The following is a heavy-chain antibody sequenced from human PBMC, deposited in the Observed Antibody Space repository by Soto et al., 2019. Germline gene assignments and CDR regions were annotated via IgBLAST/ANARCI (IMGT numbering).Heavy chain of an antibody. CDR3: GRRGSGSDYDY. D-gene: IGHD1-26*01. V-gene: IGHV3-23*01. J-gene: IGHJ4*02. CDR2: ISGSGGST. CDR1: GFTFSSYA. Sequence: EVQLLESGGGLVQPGGSLRLSCAASGFTFSSYAMRWVRQAPVKGLEWVSAISGSGGSTYYADSLKGRFTISRDNSQNTLYLHMNSLRAEDTGVYYCGRRGSGSDYDYWGQGTLVTVSS.